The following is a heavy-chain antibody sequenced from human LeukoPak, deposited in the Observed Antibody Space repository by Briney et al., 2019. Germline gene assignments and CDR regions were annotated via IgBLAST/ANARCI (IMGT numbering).Heavy chain of an antibody. CDR3: AKNRAYCYLLTGSLDY. CDR2: ISFGGSSN. CDR1: GFTFNNYG. Sequence: GGSLRLSCAHSGFTFNNYGMHRGRQAPGKGLGWVAVISFGGSSNYYADSVKGRFTISRDKSKNTLYLQMNSLRAEDTAVYYCAKNRAYCYLLTGSLDYWGQGALVTVSS. D-gene: IGHD3-9*01. V-gene: IGHV3-30*18. J-gene: IGHJ4*02.